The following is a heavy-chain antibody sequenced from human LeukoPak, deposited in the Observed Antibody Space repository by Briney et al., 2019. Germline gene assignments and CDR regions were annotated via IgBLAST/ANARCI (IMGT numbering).Heavy chain of an antibody. CDR1: GYTFTGYY. Sequence: ASVKVSCKASGYTFTGYYMHWVRQAPGQGLEGMGWINPNSGGTNYAQKFQGRVTMTRDTSISTAYMELSRLTSDDTAGYYCAIGLLGGDLFVYWGQGTLVTVSS. CDR2: INPNSGGT. V-gene: IGHV1-2*02. CDR3: AIGLLGGDLFVY. D-gene: IGHD2-21*02. J-gene: IGHJ4*02.